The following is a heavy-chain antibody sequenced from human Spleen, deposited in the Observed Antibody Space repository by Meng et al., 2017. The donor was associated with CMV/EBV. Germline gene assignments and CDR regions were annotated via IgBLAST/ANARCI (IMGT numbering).Heavy chain of an antibody. CDR1: GFTFDDYA. D-gene: IGHD1-1*01. Sequence: GESLKISCAASGFTFDDYAMHWVRQAPGKGLEWVSSITSSRNYIYYADSVKGRFTISRDNAKKSLYLQMNSLRAEDTAVYYCARVYELEDAFDVWGQGTMVTVSS. CDR3: ARVYELEDAFDV. J-gene: IGHJ3*01. V-gene: IGHV3-21*01. CDR2: ITSSRNYI.